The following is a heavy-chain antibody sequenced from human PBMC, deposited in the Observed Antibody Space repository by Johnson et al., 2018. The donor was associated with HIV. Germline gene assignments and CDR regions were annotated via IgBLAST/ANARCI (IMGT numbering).Heavy chain of an antibody. V-gene: IGHV3-30*14. CDR1: GFIFSSYA. Sequence: QVQLVESGGGVVQPGRSLRLSCAASGFIFSSYAMHWVRQAPGKGLEWVSVIFSVGDVYYSDSVKGRFTISRDNSKNTLYLQMNSLRTEDTAVYYCARVSLAYSYGYDAFDIWGQGTMVTVSS. CDR3: ARVSLAYSYGYDAFDI. CDR2: IFSVGDV. D-gene: IGHD5-18*01. J-gene: IGHJ3*02.